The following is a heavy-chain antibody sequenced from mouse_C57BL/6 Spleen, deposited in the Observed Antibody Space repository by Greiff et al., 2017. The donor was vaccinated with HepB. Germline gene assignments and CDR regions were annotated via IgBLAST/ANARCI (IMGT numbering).Heavy chain of an antibody. D-gene: IGHD2-4*01. V-gene: IGHV5-16*01. Sequence: VESEGGLVQPGSSMKLSCTASGFTFSDYYMAWVRQVPEKGLEWVANINYDGSSTYYLDSLKSRFIISRDNAKNILYLQMSSLKSEDTATYYCARGGDDYWFAYWGQGTLVTVSA. CDR3: ARGGDDYWFAY. CDR1: GFTFSDYY. CDR2: INYDGSST. J-gene: IGHJ3*01.